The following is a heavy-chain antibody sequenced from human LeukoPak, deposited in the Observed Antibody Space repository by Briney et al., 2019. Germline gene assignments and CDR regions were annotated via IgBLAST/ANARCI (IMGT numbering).Heavy chain of an antibody. J-gene: IGHJ6*03. CDR3: AKTRGTYNAYYYYMDV. CDR2: IYSGGST. Sequence: GGSLRLSCAASGFTVSSNYMSWVRQAPGKGLEWVSVIYSGGSTYYADSVKGRFTISRDNSKNTLYLEMNSLTAEDTAVYYCAKTRGTYNAYYYYMDVWGKGTTVTVSS. CDR1: GFTVSSNY. V-gene: IGHV3-66*01. D-gene: IGHD1-26*01.